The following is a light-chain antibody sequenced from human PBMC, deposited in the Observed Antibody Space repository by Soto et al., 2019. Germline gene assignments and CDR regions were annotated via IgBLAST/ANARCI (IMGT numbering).Light chain of an antibody. CDR1: SGHSSYI. V-gene: IGLV4-60*02. Sequence: QAVVTQSSSASASLGSSVSLTCTLSSGHSSYIIAWHQQQPGKAPRYLMKLEGSGSYNKGSGVPDRFSGSSSGADRYLTISNLQFEDEADYYCETWDSNTYVFGTGTKLTVI. J-gene: IGLJ1*01. CDR2: LEGSGSY. CDR3: ETWDSNTYV.